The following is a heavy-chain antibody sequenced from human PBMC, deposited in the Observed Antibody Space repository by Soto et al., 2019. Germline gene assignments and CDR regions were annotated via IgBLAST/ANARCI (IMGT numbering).Heavy chain of an antibody. CDR3: AADMEPTDPFNRFDT. J-gene: IGHJ5*02. CDR1: GFTFTNSA. CDR2: IVVGSGNT. D-gene: IGHD1-1*01. V-gene: IGHV1-58*02. Sequence: QKQLVQSGPEVKKPGTSVKVSCQASGFTFTNSAIQCVRQARGQRLEWVGWIVVGSGNTNYAQKFQERISITRDMSTSTADMELRSLRSEDTAIYDCAADMEPTDPFNRFDTRGQGALVTVSS.